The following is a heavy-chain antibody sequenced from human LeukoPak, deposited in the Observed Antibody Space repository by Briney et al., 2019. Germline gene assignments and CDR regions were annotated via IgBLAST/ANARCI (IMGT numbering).Heavy chain of an antibody. CDR3: ARVPFTAADDRSYYYYGMDV. V-gene: IGHV1-69*13. Sequence: SVKVSCKASGGTFSSYAISWVRQAPGQGLEWMGGIIPIFGTTSYAQKFQGRVTITADESTSTAYMELCSLRSEDTAVYYCARVPFTAADDRSYYYYGMDVWGQGTTVTVSS. D-gene: IGHD6-13*01. CDR2: IIPIFGTT. CDR1: GGTFSSYA. J-gene: IGHJ6*02.